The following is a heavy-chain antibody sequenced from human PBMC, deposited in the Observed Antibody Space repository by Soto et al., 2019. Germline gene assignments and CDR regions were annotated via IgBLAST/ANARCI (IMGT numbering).Heavy chain of an antibody. D-gene: IGHD3-22*01. CDR2: INAGNGNT. Sequence: GASVKVSCKASGYTFSSYAMHWVRQAPGQRLEWMGWINAGNGNTKYSQKFQGRVTMTRDTSTSTVYMELSSLRSEDTAVYYCAILKNYYDSSGYSFDYWGQGTLVTVSS. V-gene: IGHV1-3*01. J-gene: IGHJ4*02. CDR3: AILKNYYDSSGYSFDY. CDR1: GYTFSSYA.